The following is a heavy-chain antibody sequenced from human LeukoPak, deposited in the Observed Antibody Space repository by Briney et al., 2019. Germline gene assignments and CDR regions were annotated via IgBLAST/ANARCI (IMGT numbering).Heavy chain of an antibody. V-gene: IGHV3-74*01. CDR2: INTGSST. CDR1: GFSFSSHW. J-gene: IGHJ4*02. CDR3: ARGLINSGATNFDL. Sequence: GGSLRLSCEASGFSFSSHWMHWVRQAPGKGLVWVSRINTGSSTSHADSVKGRFTISRDNAKNTLYPQMNSLRAEDTAVYYCARGLINSGATNFDLWGQGTLVTVSS. D-gene: IGHD4-23*01.